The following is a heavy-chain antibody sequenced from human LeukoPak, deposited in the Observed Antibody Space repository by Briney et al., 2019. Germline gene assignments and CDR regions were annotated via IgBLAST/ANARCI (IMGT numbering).Heavy chain of an antibody. Sequence: GRSLRLSRAASGFTFSNYGMHWVRRAPGKGLEWVAVISNDGSYRDFADSVKGRFTISRDNPKDTLYLQMNSLRAEDTAVYYCALPSSGWRFDYWGRGALVTVS. CDR1: GFTFSNYG. J-gene: IGHJ4*02. CDR3: ALPSSGWRFDY. D-gene: IGHD6-19*01. CDR2: ISNDGSYR. V-gene: IGHV3-30*03.